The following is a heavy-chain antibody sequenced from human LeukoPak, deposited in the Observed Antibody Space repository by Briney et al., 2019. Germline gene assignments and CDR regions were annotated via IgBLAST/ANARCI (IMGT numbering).Heavy chain of an antibody. V-gene: IGHV3-21*01. CDR3: ARGNGGARGSSGWYDY. D-gene: IGHD6-19*01. CDR1: GFTFSSYS. Sequence: GGSLRLSCAASGFTFSSYSMNWVRQAPGKGLEWVSSISSSSSYIYYADSVKGRFTISRDNAKNSLYLQMNRLRAEDTAVYYCARGNGGARGSSGWYDYWGQGTLVTVSS. CDR2: ISSSSSYI. J-gene: IGHJ4*02.